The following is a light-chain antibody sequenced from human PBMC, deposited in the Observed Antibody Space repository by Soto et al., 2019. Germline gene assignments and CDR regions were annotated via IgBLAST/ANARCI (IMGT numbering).Light chain of an antibody. Sequence: QSALTQPASVSGSPGQSSTISCTGSSSDVGRYNYVSWYQQHPGKAPKLILYDVANRPSGISDRFSGSKSGNTASLTISGLQAEDEADYYCSSYTSSSTPYVFGTGTKVTVL. CDR1: SSDVGRYNY. V-gene: IGLV2-14*01. J-gene: IGLJ1*01. CDR3: SSYTSSSTPYV. CDR2: DVA.